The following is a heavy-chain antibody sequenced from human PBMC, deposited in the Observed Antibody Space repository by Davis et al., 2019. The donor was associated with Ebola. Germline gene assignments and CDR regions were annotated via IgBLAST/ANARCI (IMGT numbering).Heavy chain of an antibody. Sequence: ASVKVSCKASGYTFTGYYMHWVRQAPGQGLEWMGWINPNSGGTNYAQKFQGWVTMTRDTSISTAYMELSRLRSDDTAVYYCARVRITIFGVADYGMDVWGQGTTVTVSS. CDR3: ARVRITIFGVADYGMDV. J-gene: IGHJ6*02. CDR2: INPNSGGT. CDR1: GYTFTGYY. D-gene: IGHD3-3*01. V-gene: IGHV1-2*04.